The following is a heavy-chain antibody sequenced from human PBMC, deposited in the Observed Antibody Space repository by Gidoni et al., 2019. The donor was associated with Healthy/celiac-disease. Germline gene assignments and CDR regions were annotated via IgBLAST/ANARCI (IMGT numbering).Heavy chain of an antibody. D-gene: IGHD5-12*01. CDR2: INHSGST. Sequence: QVQLQQWGAGLLKPSETLSLTCAVYGGSFSGYYWSWIRQPPGKGLEWIGEINHSGSTNYNPSLKSRVTISVDTSKNQFSLKLSSVTAADTAVYYCARVSRRDGYNYVLGTRRYFDYWGQGTLVTVSS. CDR3: ARVSRRDGYNYVLGTRRYFDY. V-gene: IGHV4-34*01. J-gene: IGHJ4*02. CDR1: GGSFSGYY.